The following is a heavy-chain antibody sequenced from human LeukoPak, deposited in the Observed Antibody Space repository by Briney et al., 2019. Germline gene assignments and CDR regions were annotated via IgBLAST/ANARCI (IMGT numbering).Heavy chain of an antibody. V-gene: IGHV3-30-3*01. D-gene: IGHD3-10*01. CDR3: AKDGITMVRGVRNAFDI. Sequence: GGSLRLSCAASGFTFTIFPMHWVRQAPGKGLEWVAVISYDRSNKYYADSVKGRFTISRDNSKNTLYLQMNSLRAEDTAVYYCAKDGITMVRGVRNAFDIWGQGTMVTVSS. CDR2: ISYDRSNK. CDR1: GFTFTIFP. J-gene: IGHJ3*02.